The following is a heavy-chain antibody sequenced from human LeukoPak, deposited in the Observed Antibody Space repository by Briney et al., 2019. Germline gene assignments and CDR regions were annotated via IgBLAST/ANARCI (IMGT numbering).Heavy chain of an antibody. V-gene: IGHV3-74*01. D-gene: IGHD2-2*01. CDR2: INSDGSIT. CDR3: ASSTQISKYADY. J-gene: IGHJ4*02. CDR1: GFTFSDYW. Sequence: GGSLRLSCAASGFTFSDYWMSWVRQAPGKGLVWVSRINSDGSITTYADSVRGRFTISRDNAKSTLYLQMNSLRAEDTAVYYCASSTQISKYADYWGQGALVTVSS.